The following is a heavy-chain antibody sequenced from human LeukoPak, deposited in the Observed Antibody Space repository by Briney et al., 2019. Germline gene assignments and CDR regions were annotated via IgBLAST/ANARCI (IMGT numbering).Heavy chain of an antibody. Sequence: ASVKVSCKASGYTFTSYGISRVRQAPGQGLEWMGWISAYNGNTNYAQKLQGRVTMTTDTSTSTAYMELRSLRSDDTAVYHCARATSGWTTDDPWGQGTLVTVSS. J-gene: IGHJ5*02. CDR1: GYTFTSYG. D-gene: IGHD6-19*01. CDR3: ARATSGWTTDDP. CDR2: ISAYNGNT. V-gene: IGHV1-18*04.